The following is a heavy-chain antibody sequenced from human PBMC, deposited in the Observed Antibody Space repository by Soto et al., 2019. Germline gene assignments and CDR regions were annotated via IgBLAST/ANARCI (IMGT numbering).Heavy chain of an antibody. CDR3: ITDAGFCSRDSCYFWAF. CDR1: GYTFTSFG. Sequence: SCKTSGYTFTSFGVSWVRQAPGKGLEWVGHIKSKTDEATTDYAAPVKDRFTISRDGSGNTLYLEMNRLKTEDTGIYYCITDAGFCSRDSCYFWAFWGPGTLVTVSS. D-gene: IGHD2-2*01. CDR2: IKSKTDEATT. J-gene: IGHJ1*01. V-gene: IGHV3-15*01.